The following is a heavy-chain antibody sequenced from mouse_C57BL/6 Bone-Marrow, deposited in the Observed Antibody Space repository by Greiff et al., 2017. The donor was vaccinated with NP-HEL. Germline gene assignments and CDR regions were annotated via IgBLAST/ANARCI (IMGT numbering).Heavy chain of an antibody. J-gene: IGHJ4*01. Sequence: QVQLQQSGPGLVQPSQSLSITCTVSGFSLTSYGVHWVRQSPGKGLEWLGVIWRGGSTDYNAAFMSRLSITKDNSKSQVFFKMNSLQADDTAIYYCAKNRMITTTHYYAMDYWGQGTSVTVSS. CDR1: GFSLTSYG. V-gene: IGHV2-5*01. CDR2: IWRGGST. CDR3: AKNRMITTTHYYAMDY. D-gene: IGHD2-4*01.